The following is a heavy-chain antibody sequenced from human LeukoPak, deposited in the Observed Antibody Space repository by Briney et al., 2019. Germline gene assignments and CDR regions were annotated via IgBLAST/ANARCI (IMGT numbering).Heavy chain of an antibody. CDR1: GSTFSSYA. J-gene: IGHJ5*02. D-gene: IGHD3-10*01. CDR3: ARALLWFGELYNWFDP. V-gene: IGHV1-69*13. CDR2: IIPIFGTA. Sequence: SVKVSCKASGSTFSSYAISWVRQAPGQGLEWMGGIIPIFGTANYAQKFQGRVTITADESTSTAYMELSSLRSEDTAVYYCARALLWFGELYNWFDPWGQGTLVTVSS.